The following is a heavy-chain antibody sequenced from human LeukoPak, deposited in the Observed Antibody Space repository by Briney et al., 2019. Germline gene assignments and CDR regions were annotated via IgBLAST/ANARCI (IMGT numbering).Heavy chain of an antibody. D-gene: IGHD3-22*01. CDR3: ARGDDSGYYDYFDY. Sequence: GGSLRLSCAASGFTFSSYDMHWVRQATGKGLEWVSGIGTAGDTYYPGSVKGRFTISRENAKNSLYLQINSLRVEDTAVYYCARGDDSGYYDYFDYWGQGALVTVSS. J-gene: IGHJ4*02. V-gene: IGHV3-13*01. CDR1: GFTFSSYD. CDR2: IGTAGDT.